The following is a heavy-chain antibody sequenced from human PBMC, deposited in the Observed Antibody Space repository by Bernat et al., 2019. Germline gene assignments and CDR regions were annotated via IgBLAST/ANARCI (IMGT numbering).Heavy chain of an antibody. Sequence: EVQLVESGGGLIQPGGSLRLSCAASGFTVSSNYMSWVRQTPGKGLEWVSVIYTGGTTFYADSVQGRFTISKDLSKNTLYLQMNNLRAADTALYYCAREEYTSSSRHWYFDLWGRGTLVTVSS. J-gene: IGHJ2*01. V-gene: IGHV3-53*01. CDR1: GFTVSSNY. CDR2: IYTGGTT. CDR3: AREEYTSSSRHWYFDL. D-gene: IGHD6-6*01.